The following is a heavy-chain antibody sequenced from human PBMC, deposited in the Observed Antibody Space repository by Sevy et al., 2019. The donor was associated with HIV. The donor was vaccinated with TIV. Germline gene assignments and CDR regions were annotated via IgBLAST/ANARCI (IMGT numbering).Heavy chain of an antibody. Sequence: GESLKISCKASGYSFITYWIGWVRQMPGKGLEWMGIIYPRDSDTRYSPSFQGQVTISADKSISTAYLQWSSLKASDTARYYCARQFVPSSITIDSSVAYWDQGTLVTVSS. V-gene: IGHV5-51*01. J-gene: IGHJ4*02. CDR3: ARQFVPSSITIDSSVAY. CDR1: GYSFITYW. CDR2: IYPRDSDT. D-gene: IGHD3-22*01.